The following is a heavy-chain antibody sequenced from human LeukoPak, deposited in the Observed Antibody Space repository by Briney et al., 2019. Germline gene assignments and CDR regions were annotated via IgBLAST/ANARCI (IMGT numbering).Heavy chain of an antibody. D-gene: IGHD4-17*01. J-gene: IGHJ4*02. CDR2: ISGSGAST. V-gene: IGHV3-23*01. CDR1: GFTFSSYG. CDR3: AKEATVTLDY. Sequence: GGSLRLSCAASGFTFSSYGMSWVRQAPGKGLEWVSGISGSGASTYYADSVKGRFTISRDNSKNSLYLQMNSLRAEDTAVYYCAKEATVTLDYWGQGTLVTVSS.